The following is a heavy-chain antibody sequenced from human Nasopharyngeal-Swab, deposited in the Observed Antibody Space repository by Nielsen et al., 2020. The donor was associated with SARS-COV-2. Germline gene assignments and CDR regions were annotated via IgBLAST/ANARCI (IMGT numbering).Heavy chain of an antibody. Sequence: SETLSLTCAVYGGSFSDYYWSWIRQPPGKGLEWIGEINHSGSTNYTPSLKRRVTISVDTSKNQFSLKLSSVTAADTAVYYCARIAGIKIFGGVTISGAFDIGGKGKMVTVS. V-gene: IGHV4-34*09. CDR1: GGSFSDYY. D-gene: IGHD3-3*01. CDR2: INHSGST. CDR3: ARIAGIKIFGGVTISGAFDI. J-gene: IGHJ3*02.